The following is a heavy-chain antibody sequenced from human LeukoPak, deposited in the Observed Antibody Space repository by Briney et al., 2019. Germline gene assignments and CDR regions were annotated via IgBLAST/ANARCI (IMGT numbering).Heavy chain of an antibody. V-gene: IGHV3-7*01. J-gene: IGHJ4*02. CDR1: GFTFTTYW. CDR3: ARNLPHDY. CDR2: INQDGSEK. Sequence: GGSLRLSCAASGFTFTTYWMSWVRQAPGKGLEWVADINQDGSEKYYVDSVKGRFTISRDNDKISLYLLMSSLRAEDTAVYYCARNLPHDYWGQGTLVTVSS.